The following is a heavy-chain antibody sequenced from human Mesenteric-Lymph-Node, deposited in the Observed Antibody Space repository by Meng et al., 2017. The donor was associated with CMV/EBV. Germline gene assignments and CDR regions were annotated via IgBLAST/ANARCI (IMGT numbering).Heavy chain of an antibody. V-gene: IGHV3-23*01. CDR3: ARGWSPTTPHFDK. Sequence: GESLKISCAASGFSFSSYAMDWVRQAPGKGLQWVSTIGGRDDGTFYADSVKGRFTISRDSARNSLYLQMSSLRVEDTATYYCARGWSPTTPHFDKWGQGTLVTVSS. CDR1: GFSFSSYA. D-gene: IGHD1-14*01. CDR2: IGGRDDGT. J-gene: IGHJ4*02.